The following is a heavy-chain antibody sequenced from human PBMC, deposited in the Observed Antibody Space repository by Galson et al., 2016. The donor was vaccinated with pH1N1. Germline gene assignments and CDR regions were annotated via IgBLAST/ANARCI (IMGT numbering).Heavy chain of an antibody. CDR2: IYWNDDK. D-gene: IGHD4-17*01. CDR3: PQFGYGDYVYYCDY. J-gene: IGHJ4*02. CDR1: GFSLSTSGVG. Sequence: PALVKPTQTLTLTCTFSGFSLSTSGVGVGWIRQPPGKALEWLALIYWNDDKRYSPSLRSRLTITKDTSKNQVVRTMTNMDPVDTDTYYCPQFGYGDYVYYCDYWGQGTLVTVSS. V-gene: IGHV2-5*01.